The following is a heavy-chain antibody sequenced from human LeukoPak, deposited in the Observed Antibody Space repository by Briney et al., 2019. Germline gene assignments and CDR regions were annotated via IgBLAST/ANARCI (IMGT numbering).Heavy chain of an antibody. V-gene: IGHV1-46*01. J-gene: IGHJ6*02. CDR3: ATGDIVRGVINPYYYYYGMDV. D-gene: IGHD3-10*01. CDR1: GYTFTSYY. CDR2: INPSGGST. Sequence: ASVKVSCKASGYTFTSYYMHWVRQAPGQGLEWMGIINPSGGSTSYAQKFQGRVTMTEDTSTDTAYMELSSLRSEDTAVYYCATGDIVRGVINPYYYYYGMDVWGQGTTVTVSS.